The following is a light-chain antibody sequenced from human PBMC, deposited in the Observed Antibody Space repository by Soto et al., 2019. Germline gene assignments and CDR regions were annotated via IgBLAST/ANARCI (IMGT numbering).Light chain of an antibody. V-gene: IGKV3-20*01. CDR2: GAS. CDR3: QQYGSLSWT. Sequence: LVLTQSPGTLCLSLAVRAIPFKKASQSVSSRRLAWYQQKPGQAPRFLIYGASTRPTGIPDRFSGSGSGTYFTLTISGLEPEDVSVYYCQQYGSLSWTFGQGTKVDIK. CDR1: QSVSSRR. J-gene: IGKJ1*01.